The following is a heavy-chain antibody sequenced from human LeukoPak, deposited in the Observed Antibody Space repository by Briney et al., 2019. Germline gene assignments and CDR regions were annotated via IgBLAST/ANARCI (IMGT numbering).Heavy chain of an antibody. J-gene: IGHJ6*03. CDR2: IYYSGST. V-gene: IGHV4-39*07. CDR3: ARVKGGSGWSSPYYYYYMDV. Sequence: SETLSLTCTVSGGSISSSSYYWGWIRQPPGKGLEWIGSIYYSGSTYYKSSLKSRVTISVDTSKNQFSLKLSSVTAADTAVYYCARVKGGSGWSSPYYYYYMDVWGKGTTVTVSS. CDR1: GGSISSSSYY. D-gene: IGHD6-19*01.